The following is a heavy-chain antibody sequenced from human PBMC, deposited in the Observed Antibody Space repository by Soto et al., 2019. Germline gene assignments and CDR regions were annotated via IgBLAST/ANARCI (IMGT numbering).Heavy chain of an antibody. Sequence: SETLSLTCTVSGGSISSYYWSWIRQPAGKGLEWIGRIYTSGSTNYNPSLKSRVTMSVDTSKNQFSLKLSSVTAADTALYYCARGTRATQYYNYFYGMDVWGQGTTVTVSS. CDR3: ARGTRATQYYNYFYGMDV. V-gene: IGHV4-4*07. CDR1: GGSISSYY. CDR2: IYTSGST. D-gene: IGHD4-4*01. J-gene: IGHJ6*02.